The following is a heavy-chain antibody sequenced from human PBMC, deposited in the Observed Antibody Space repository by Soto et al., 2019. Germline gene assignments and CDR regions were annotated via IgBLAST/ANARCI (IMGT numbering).Heavy chain of an antibody. Sequence: ETLSLTCTVSGGSINRYYWSWIRQPPGKGLDYIGYIYYTGSTNYNPSLKGRVTISLDTSKNQFSLNLSSVTAADTALYYCARIPAAGRLGFDFWGQGTMVTVSS. J-gene: IGHJ3*01. V-gene: IGHV4-59*01. CDR3: ARIPAAGRLGFDF. CDR1: GGSINRYY. CDR2: IYYTGST. D-gene: IGHD6-13*01.